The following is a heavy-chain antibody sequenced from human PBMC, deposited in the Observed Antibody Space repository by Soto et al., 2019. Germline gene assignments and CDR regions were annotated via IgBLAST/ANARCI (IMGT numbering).Heavy chain of an antibody. CDR2: INHSGST. CDR3: ASAASDYGSGSYSPFDY. D-gene: IGHD3-10*01. Sequence: QVQLQQWGAGLLKPSETLSLTCAVYGGSFSGYYWSWIRQPPGKGLEWIGEINHSGSTNYNPSLKSRVTISVXXSXNXXSLKLSSVTAADTAVYYCASAASDYGSGSYSPFDYWGQGTLVTVSS. V-gene: IGHV4-34*01. CDR1: GGSFSGYY. J-gene: IGHJ4*02.